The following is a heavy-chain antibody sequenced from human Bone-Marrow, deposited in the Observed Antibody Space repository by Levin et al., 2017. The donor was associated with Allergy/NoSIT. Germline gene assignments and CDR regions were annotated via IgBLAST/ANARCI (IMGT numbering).Heavy chain of an antibody. Sequence: GASVKVSCKASGYSFSSFCITWVRQAPGRGLEWMGWISAFNGNIDYAQNFQGRLTMTTDTSTNTAYLELRSLTSDDTAVYYCAREDMWRGYFPTIWGQGTLVTVSS. CDR3: AREDMWRGYFPTI. CDR1: GYSFSSFC. J-gene: IGHJ4*01. D-gene: IGHD3-3*01. V-gene: IGHV1-18*01. CDR2: ISAFNGNI.